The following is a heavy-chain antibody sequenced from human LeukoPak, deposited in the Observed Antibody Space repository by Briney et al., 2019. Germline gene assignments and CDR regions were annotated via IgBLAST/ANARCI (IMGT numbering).Heavy chain of an antibody. CDR3: ARTSVIYYYDSSGHYPDY. J-gene: IGHJ4*02. Sequence: ASVKVSCKASGYTFTGYYMHWVRQAPGQGLEWMGWINPNSGGTNYAQKLQGRVTMTTDTSTSTAYMELRSLRSDDTAVYYCARTSVIYYYDSSGHYPDYWGQGTLVTVSS. CDR2: INPNSGGT. V-gene: IGHV1-2*02. D-gene: IGHD3-22*01. CDR1: GYTFTGYY.